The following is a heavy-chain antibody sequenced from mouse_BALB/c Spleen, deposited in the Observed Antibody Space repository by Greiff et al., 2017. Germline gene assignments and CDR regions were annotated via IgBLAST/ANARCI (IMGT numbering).Heavy chain of an antibody. CDR2: ISSGSSTI. CDR1: GFTFSSFG. CDR3: ASIYYDSPFAY. V-gene: IGHV5-17*02. D-gene: IGHD2-4*01. J-gene: IGHJ3*01. Sequence: EVKLMESGGGLVKPGGSLKLSCAASGFTFSSFGMHWVRQAPEKGLEWVAYISSGSSTIYYADTVKGRFTISRDNPKNTLFLQMTSLRSEDTAMYYCASIYYDSPFAYWGQGTLVTVSA.